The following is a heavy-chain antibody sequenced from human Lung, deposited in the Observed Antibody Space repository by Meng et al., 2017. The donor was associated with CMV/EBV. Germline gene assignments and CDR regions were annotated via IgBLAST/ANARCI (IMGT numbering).Heavy chain of an antibody. CDR2: MNPNRGTT. Sequence: QVHLLKAGAGGKRPGALVKLFGKASGYTFTSFDINWVRQGTGQGLEWMGWMNPNRGTTGDAQKFQGRVTMTRNISKSTAYMDLSSLRSEDTAVYYCATGVDDFEYWGQGTLVTVSS. CDR1: GYTFTSFD. J-gene: IGHJ4*02. V-gene: IGHV1-8*01. CDR3: ATGVDDFEY. D-gene: IGHD5-12*01.